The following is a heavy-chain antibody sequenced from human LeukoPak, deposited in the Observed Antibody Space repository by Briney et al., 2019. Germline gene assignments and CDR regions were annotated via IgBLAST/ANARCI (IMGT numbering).Heavy chain of an antibody. D-gene: IGHD5-18*01. CDR2: IYYSGST. CDR1: GGSISGYY. CDR3: ARGGDSYGSNWFDP. V-gene: IGHV4-59*01. J-gene: IGHJ5*02. Sequence: SETLSLTCTVSGGSISGYYWSWIRQPPGKGLEWIGYIYYSGSTNYNPSLKSRVTISVDTSKNQFSLKLSSVTAADTAVYYCARGGDSYGSNWFDPWGQGTLVTVSS.